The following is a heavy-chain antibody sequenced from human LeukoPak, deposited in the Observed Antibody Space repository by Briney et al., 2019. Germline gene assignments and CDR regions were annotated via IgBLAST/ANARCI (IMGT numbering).Heavy chain of an antibody. J-gene: IGHJ3*02. V-gene: IGHV1-69*04. CDR3: ARDHQTIGANDAFDI. D-gene: IGHD2/OR15-2a*01. CDR1: GGTFSSYA. CDR2: IIPILGIA. Sequence: SVKVSCKASGGTFSSYAISWVRQAPGQGLEWMGRIIPILGIANYAQKFQGRVTITADKSTSTAYMELSSLRSEDTAVYYCARDHQTIGANDAFDIWGQGTMVTVSS.